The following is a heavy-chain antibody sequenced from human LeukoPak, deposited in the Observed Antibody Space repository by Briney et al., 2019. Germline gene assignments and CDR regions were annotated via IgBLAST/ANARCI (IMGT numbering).Heavy chain of an antibody. CDR3: ATLVETSMVSDY. Sequence: GGSLRLSCAASGFTFSDYYMSWIRQAPGKGLEGVSYISNSGSTTYYADSVKGRFTISRDNAKNSLYLQMNSLRAEDTAVYYCATLVETSMVSDYWGQGTQVTVSS. J-gene: IGHJ4*02. D-gene: IGHD5-18*01. CDR2: ISNSGSTT. CDR1: GFTFSDYY. V-gene: IGHV3-11*04.